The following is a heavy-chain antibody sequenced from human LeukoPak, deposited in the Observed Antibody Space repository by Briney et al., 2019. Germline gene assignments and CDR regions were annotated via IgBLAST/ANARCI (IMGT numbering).Heavy chain of an antibody. J-gene: IGHJ4*02. Sequence: AGGSLRLSCAAFGFTFSGSAMHWVRQASGKGLEWVGRIRSKANSYATAYAASVKGRFTISRDDSKNTAYLQMNSLKTEDTAVYYCTTTYYDFWSGYPTDWGQGTLVTVSS. CDR3: TTTYYDFWSGYPTD. CDR2: IRSKANSYAT. D-gene: IGHD3-3*01. CDR1: GFTFSGSA. V-gene: IGHV3-73*01.